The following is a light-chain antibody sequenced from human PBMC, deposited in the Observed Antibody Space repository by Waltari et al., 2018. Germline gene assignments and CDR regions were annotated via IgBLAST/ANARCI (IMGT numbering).Light chain of an antibody. V-gene: IGKV3-20*01. CDR3: QQYSNSPFT. CDR1: QSVSRNL. J-gene: IGKJ3*01. CDR2: GAS. Sequence: EIVLTQSPGTLSLSPEERVTLSCRASQSVSRNLLAWYQQKPGQAPRLLIYGASSRATGTPDRFSGSGSGTDFTLTISRLEPEDFAVYSCQQYSNSPFTFGPGTKVDIK.